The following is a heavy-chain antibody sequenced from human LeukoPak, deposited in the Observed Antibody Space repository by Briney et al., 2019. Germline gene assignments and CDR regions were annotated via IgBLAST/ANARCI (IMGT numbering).Heavy chain of an antibody. V-gene: IGHV3-15*01. J-gene: IGHJ3*02. CDR2: IKSKTDGGTT. CDR3: TTEEVDAFDI. Sequence: GGSLRLSCAASGFTFTNAWMSWVRQAPGKGLEWVGRIKSKTDGGTTDYAAAVEGRFTISRDDSKNTLYLQMNSLKTEDTAVYYCTTEEVDAFDIWGQGTMVSVSS. CDR1: GFTFTNAW.